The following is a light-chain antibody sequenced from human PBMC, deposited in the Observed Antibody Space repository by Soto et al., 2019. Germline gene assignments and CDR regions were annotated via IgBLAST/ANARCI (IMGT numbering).Light chain of an antibody. CDR2: GVT. CDR1: TNDVGGYNY. Sequence: QSALTQPASVSGSPGQSITISCSGTTNDVGGYNYVSWYQQHPGKATKLLIYGVTDRPSGVSSRFSGSKSGNAASLTISGLQAEDEGDYYCSSYTSSYTWVFGGGTKVTVL. J-gene: IGLJ3*02. CDR3: SSYTSSYTWV. V-gene: IGLV2-14*03.